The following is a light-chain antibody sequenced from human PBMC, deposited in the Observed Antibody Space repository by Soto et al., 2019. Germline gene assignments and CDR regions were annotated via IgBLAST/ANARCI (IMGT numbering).Light chain of an antibody. V-gene: IGLV2-14*03. CDR2: DVS. J-gene: IGLJ3*02. CDR1: SSDIGGYNY. Sequence: QSALTQPASVSGSPGQSSTIACTGSSSDIGGYNYVSWYQQHPGKAPQLMIYDVSYRPSGISDRFSGSKSGNTASLTISGLQPKDEADYYCSSYGASSTLFGGGTKLTVL. CDR3: SSYGASSTL.